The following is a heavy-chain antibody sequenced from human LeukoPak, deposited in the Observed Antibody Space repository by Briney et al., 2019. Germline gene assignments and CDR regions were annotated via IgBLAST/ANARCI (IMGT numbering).Heavy chain of an antibody. CDR2: ISSSSSTI. J-gene: IGHJ1*01. D-gene: IGHD5-18*01. Sequence: GGSLRLSCAASGFTFSSYRMTWVRQAPGKGLEWVSYISSSSSTIYYADSVKGRFTISRDNAKNSLYLQMNSLRAEDTAVYYCARDSRDTAMVTEYFQHWGQGTLVTVSS. V-gene: IGHV3-48*01. CDR1: GFTFSSYR. CDR3: ARDSRDTAMVTEYFQH.